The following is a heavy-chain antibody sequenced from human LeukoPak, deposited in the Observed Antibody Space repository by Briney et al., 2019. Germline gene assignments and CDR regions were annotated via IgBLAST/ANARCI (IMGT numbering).Heavy chain of an antibody. CDR3: ARVSVGSYYFDY. CDR2: ISGSGGST. V-gene: IGHV3-23*01. J-gene: IGHJ4*02. CDR1: GFTFSSYT. Sequence: SGGSLRLSCAASGFTFSSYTMSWVRQAPGKGLEWVSAISGSGGSTYYADSVKGRFTISRDNAKNTLYLQMNSLRAEDTAVYYCARVSVGSYYFDYWGQGTLVTVSS. D-gene: IGHD1-26*01.